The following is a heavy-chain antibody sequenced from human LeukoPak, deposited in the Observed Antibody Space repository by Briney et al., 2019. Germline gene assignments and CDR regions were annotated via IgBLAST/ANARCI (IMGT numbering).Heavy chain of an antibody. Sequence: GGSLRLSCAASGFTFCTYGMHWVRQAPGKGLEWVAFIWHDGSNKYYGDSMKGRFTISRDNSKNTLYLQMSSLRAEDTAVSYCVTDLLTFTQKYFDSWGQGTLVSVSS. CDR3: VTDLLTFTQKYFDS. J-gene: IGHJ4*02. CDR2: IWHDGSNK. CDR1: GFTFCTYG. V-gene: IGHV3-30*02. D-gene: IGHD2/OR15-2a*01.